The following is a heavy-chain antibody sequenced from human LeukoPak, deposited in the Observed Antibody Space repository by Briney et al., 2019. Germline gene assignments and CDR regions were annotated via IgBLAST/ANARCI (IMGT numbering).Heavy chain of an antibody. V-gene: IGHV3-48*03. D-gene: IGHD5-18*01. CDR2: ISGSGGST. CDR1: GFTFSSYE. J-gene: IGHJ6*02. CDR3: ASNSGGSGTAMALNYYYYYGMDV. Sequence: GGSLRLFCAASGFTFSSYEMNWVRKAQGKGLEWVSTISGSGGSTYYADSVKGRFTISRDNAKNSLYLQMNSLRAEDTAVYYCASNSGGSGTAMALNYYYYYGMDVWGQGTTVTVS.